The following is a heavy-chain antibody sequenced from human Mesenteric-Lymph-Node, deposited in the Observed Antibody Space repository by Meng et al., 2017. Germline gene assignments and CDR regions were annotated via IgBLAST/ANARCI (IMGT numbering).Heavy chain of an antibody. J-gene: IGHJ4*02. CDR3: ARGTFRDSSTFYYFDY. V-gene: IGHV4-59*12. CDR1: GGSISSYY. Sequence: SETLSLTCTVSGGSISSYYWSWIRQPPGKGLEWIGYIYYSGSTNYNPSLKSRVTISLDTSKNQFSLKLSSVTAADTAVYYCARGTFRDSSTFYYFDYWGQGTLVTVSS. D-gene: IGHD6-13*01. CDR2: IYYSGST.